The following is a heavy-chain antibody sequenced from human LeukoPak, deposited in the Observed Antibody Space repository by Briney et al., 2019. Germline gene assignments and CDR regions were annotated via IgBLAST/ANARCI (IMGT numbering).Heavy chain of an antibody. CDR2: ISTSGTTK. CDR1: GFIFNNYG. J-gene: IGHJ4*02. Sequence: GGSVRLSCAGSGFIFNNYGMDWVRQASGKGLEWVSHISTSGTTKYYAESVKGRFTISRDNAKNTLDLQMNSLRPEDTALYYCAREGAGEFDYWGQGIQVTVSS. V-gene: IGHV3-48*03. CDR3: AREGAGEFDY. D-gene: IGHD6-19*01.